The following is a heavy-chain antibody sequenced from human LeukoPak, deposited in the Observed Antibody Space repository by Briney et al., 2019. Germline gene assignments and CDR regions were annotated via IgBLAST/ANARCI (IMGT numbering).Heavy chain of an antibody. J-gene: IGHJ4*02. Sequence: GGSLRLSCAASGFSVSSTYMSWVRQAPGKGLEWVSIIYTDGSRYYADSVKGRITMSSDNSKNTLSLQMNSLRAEDTAVYYCARRVLSGIYAPWGFDSWGQGTLVTASS. CDR1: GFSVSSTY. CDR3: ARRVLSGIYAPWGFDS. D-gene: IGHD2-15*01. V-gene: IGHV3-66*01. CDR2: IYTDGSR.